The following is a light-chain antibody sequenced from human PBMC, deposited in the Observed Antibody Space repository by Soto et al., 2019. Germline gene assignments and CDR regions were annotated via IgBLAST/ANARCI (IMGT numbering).Light chain of an antibody. V-gene: IGLV2-14*01. Sequence: QSALTQPASVSGSPGQSITISCTGTSSDVGGYNYVSWYQQHPGKAPKLMIYYVSNRPSGVSNRFSGSKSGNTASLTISGLQAEDEADYYCSSYTSSSPYVFGTGTKLTVL. CDR2: YVS. J-gene: IGLJ1*01. CDR3: SSYTSSSPYV. CDR1: SSDVGGYNY.